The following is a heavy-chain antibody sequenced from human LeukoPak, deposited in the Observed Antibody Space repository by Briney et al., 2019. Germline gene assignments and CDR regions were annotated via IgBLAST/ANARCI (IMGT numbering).Heavy chain of an antibody. Sequence: GGSLRLSCAASGFTFDDYGMSWVRQAPGKGLEWVSGINWNGGSTGYADSGKGRFTISRDNAKNSLYLQMNSLRAEDTALYYCARVEGWELLLHLFDYWGQGTLVTVSS. J-gene: IGHJ4*02. CDR1: GFTFDDYG. CDR2: INWNGGST. V-gene: IGHV3-20*04. CDR3: ARVEGWELLLHLFDY. D-gene: IGHD1-26*01.